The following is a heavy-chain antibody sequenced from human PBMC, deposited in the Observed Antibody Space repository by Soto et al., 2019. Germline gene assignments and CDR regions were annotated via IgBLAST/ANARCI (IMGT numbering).Heavy chain of an antibody. V-gene: IGHV5-51*01. CDR3: ARHDRRYCSGGSCSGYYGMDV. Sequence: GESLKISCKGSGYTFTDYWIGWVRQLPGKGLEWMGIIYPGDSYTRYSPSFQGHVTITADKSTSTAYLQWSSLKASDTAMYYCARHDRRYCSGGSCSGYYGMDVWGQGTTVTVSS. J-gene: IGHJ6*02. CDR2: IYPGDSYT. D-gene: IGHD2-15*01. CDR1: GYTFTDYW.